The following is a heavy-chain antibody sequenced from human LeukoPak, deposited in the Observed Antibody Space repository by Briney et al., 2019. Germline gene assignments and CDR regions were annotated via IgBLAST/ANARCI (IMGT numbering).Heavy chain of an antibody. J-gene: IGHJ3*02. V-gene: IGHV3-7*03. CDR3: AKDKWPGGLGFDI. D-gene: IGHD5-12*01. CDR1: EFTFSRYW. Sequence: GGSLRLSCAASEFTFSRYWMSWVRQAPGKGLEWVANIKGDVSEKYYVDSVKGRFTISRDNAKNSLYLQMNTLQIEDMALYYCAKDKWPGGLGFDIWGQGTMVTVSS. CDR2: IKGDVSEK.